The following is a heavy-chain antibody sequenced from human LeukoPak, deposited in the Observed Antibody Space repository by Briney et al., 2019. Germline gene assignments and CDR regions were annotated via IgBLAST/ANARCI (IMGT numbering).Heavy chain of an antibody. J-gene: IGHJ4*02. Sequence: GGSLRLSCAASGFTFSSYSMNWVRQAPGKGLEWVSSISSSSSYIYYADSVKGRFTISRDNAKNSLYLQMNSLRAEDTAVYYCAKDPYGDHPSLAFDIWGQGTLVTVSS. CDR3: AKDPYGDHPSLAFDI. CDR2: ISSSSSYI. CDR1: GFTFSSYS. D-gene: IGHD4-17*01. V-gene: IGHV3-21*04.